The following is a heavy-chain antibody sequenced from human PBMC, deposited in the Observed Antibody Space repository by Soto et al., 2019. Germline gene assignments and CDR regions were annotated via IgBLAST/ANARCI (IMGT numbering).Heavy chain of an antibody. CDR3: AKSGPTVIYFDH. V-gene: IGHV3-23*01. J-gene: IGHJ4*02. CDR2: IGGSGHAT. Sequence: EVQLLESGGGLVQPGGSLRLSCEASGFYFGSYVMTWVRQAPGKGLEWVASIGGSGHATHYADSVQGRFTISRDDSERTLYLQMNSLRVEDTAVYYCAKSGPTVIYFDHWGQGRLVSVSS. D-gene: IGHD4-17*01. CDR1: GFYFGSYV.